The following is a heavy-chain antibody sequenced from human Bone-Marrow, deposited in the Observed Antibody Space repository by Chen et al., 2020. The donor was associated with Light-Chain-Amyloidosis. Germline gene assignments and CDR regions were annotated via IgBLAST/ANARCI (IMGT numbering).Heavy chain of an antibody. CDR1: GDTCPNDW. CDR2: IYPDDSDA. CDR3: ARRRDGYNFDY. V-gene: IGHV5-51*01. Sequence: EGEREKTGREGKKRGEERKREGKGGGDTCPNDWFGWVRQMPGKGLEWMGVIYPDDSDARYSPSFASPFPLSASPSLPPSYLQSPSLKASPPSFSYCARRRDGYNFDYWGQGTLVPFSS. J-gene: IGHJ4*02. D-gene: IGHD5-12*01.